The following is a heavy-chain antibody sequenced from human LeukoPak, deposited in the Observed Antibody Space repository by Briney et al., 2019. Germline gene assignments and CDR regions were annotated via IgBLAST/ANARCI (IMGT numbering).Heavy chain of an antibody. Sequence: PGGSLRLSSVASLVTLSSDAMCGVRHAPGEGLEWVSHISVIGGSTHYAQTLKGRVTISRDKSKSTPYLQMNSLRAEDTAVYYCVRDLMGMGATTAYLHHWGQGTLVTVS. CDR2: ISVIGGST. J-gene: IGHJ1*01. CDR1: LVTLSSDA. D-gene: IGHD1-26*01. CDR3: VRDLMGMGATTAYLHH. V-gene: IGHV3-23*01.